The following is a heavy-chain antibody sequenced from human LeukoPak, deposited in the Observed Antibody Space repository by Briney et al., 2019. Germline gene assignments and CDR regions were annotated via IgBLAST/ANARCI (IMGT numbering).Heavy chain of an antibody. J-gene: IGHJ4*02. V-gene: IGHV3-33*01. CDR3: ARESHSYYDFWSGFTNRGAYFDY. CDR2: IWYDGSNK. Sequence: PGRSLRLSCAASGFTFSSYGMHWVRQAPGKGLEWVAVIWYDGSNKYYADSVKGRFTISRDNSKNTLYLQMNSLRAEDTAVYYCARESHSYYDFWSGFTNRGAYFDYWGQGTLVTVSS. CDR1: GFTFSSYG. D-gene: IGHD3-3*01.